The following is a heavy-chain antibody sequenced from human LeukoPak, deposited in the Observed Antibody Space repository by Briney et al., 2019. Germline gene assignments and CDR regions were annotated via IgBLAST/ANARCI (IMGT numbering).Heavy chain of an antibody. V-gene: IGHV4-34*01. CDR3: ARVLRSSSSWHDAFDI. J-gene: IGHJ3*02. CDR2: INHSGST. Sequence: SETLSLTCAVYGGSFSGYYWSWIRQPPGKGLEWIGEINHSGSTNYNPSLKSRVTILVDTSKNQFSLKLSSVTAADTAVYYCARVLRSSSSWHDAFDIWGQGTMVTVSS. CDR1: GGSFSGYY. D-gene: IGHD6-13*01.